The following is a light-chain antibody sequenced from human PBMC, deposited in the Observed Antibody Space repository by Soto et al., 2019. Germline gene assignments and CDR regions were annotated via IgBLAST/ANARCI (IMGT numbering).Light chain of an antibody. CDR3: QQYSHWPPYT. CDR2: GAS. CDR1: QSISSN. V-gene: IGKV3-15*01. J-gene: IGKJ2*01. Sequence: EIGMTQSSATLSVSPGERATLSCRASQSISSNLAWYQQKPGQAPRLLIYGASTRATGIPARFSGSGSGTEFTLPISSLQSEDFAVYYCQQYSHWPPYTFGQGTKLEIK.